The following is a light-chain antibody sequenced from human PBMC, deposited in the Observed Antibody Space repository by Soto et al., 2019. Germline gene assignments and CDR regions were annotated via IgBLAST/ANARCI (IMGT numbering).Light chain of an antibody. J-gene: IGKJ1*01. V-gene: IGKV1-5*01. CDR1: QSISSW. CDR3: QQYNSYWT. Sequence: DIQMTQSPSTLSASVGDSVTITCRASQSISSWLAWYQQKPGKAPKLLIYDASNLESGVPSRFSGSGSGTEFTLTISSLQPDDFATYHCQQYNSYWTFGQGTKVDIK. CDR2: DAS.